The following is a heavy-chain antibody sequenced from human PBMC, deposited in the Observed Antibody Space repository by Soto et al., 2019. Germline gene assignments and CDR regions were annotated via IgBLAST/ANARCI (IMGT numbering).Heavy chain of an antibody. CDR3: ARGAGYCSGGSCYRWFDP. CDR1: GYSISSSNW. Sequence: QVQLQESGPGLVKPSDTLSLTCAVSGYSISSSNWGGWIRQPPGKGLGWIGYIYYSGSTYYNPSLKSRVTMSVDTSKNQFSLKLSSVTAVDTAVYYCARGAGYCSGGSCYRWFDPWGQGTLVTVSS. V-gene: IGHV4-28*03. J-gene: IGHJ5*02. D-gene: IGHD2-15*01. CDR2: IYYSGST.